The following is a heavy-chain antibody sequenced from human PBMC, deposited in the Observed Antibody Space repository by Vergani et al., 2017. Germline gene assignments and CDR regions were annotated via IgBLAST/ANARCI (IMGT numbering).Heavy chain of an antibody. D-gene: IGHD3-10*01. Sequence: QVQLVESGGSLVKPGGSLRLSCAASGFTFSDYYMSWIHQAPGKGLEWVSYISSSSSYTNYADSVKGRFTISRDNSKNTLYLQMNRLRAEDTAVYYCARDRYVGGWFVESTGDFDYWGQGTLVTVSS. CDR3: ARDRYVGGWFVESTGDFDY. V-gene: IGHV3-11*06. J-gene: IGHJ4*02. CDR1: GFTFSDYY. CDR2: ISSSSSYT.